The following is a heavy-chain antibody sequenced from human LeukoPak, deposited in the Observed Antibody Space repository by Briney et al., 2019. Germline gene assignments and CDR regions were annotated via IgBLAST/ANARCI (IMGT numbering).Heavy chain of an antibody. D-gene: IGHD2-8*01. CDR1: GGSISSGGYY. J-gene: IGHJ4*02. CDR2: IYYSGST. CDR3: ARAPLFVYYAFDY. V-gene: IGHV4-31*03. Sequence: SETLSLTCTVSGGSISSGGYYWSWIRQHPGKGLEWIGYIYYSGSTYYNPSLKSRVTISVDTSKNQFSLKLSSVTAADTAVYYCARAPLFVYYAFDYWGQGTLVTVSS.